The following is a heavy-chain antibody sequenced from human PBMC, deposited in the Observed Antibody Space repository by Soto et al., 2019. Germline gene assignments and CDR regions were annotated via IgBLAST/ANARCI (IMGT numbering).Heavy chain of an antibody. V-gene: IGHV3-48*01. J-gene: IGHJ6*03. D-gene: IGHD4-17*01. CDR1: GFIFSGYS. CDR3: ASYYGDYDSVYDYMDV. CDR2: ISASGGSI. Sequence: ESGGGLVQPGGSLRLSCAASGFIFSGYSMIWVRQASGKGLEWVSYISASGGSIYYADSVKGRFTISRDNAKNSLYLQMNSLRADDTAVYHCASYYGDYDSVYDYMDVWGKGTTVTVSS.